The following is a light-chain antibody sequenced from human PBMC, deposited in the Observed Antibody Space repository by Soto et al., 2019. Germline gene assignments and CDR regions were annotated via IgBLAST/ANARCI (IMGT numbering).Light chain of an antibody. J-gene: IGKJ4*01. CDR3: QQYHTWPIT. CDR2: DAS. CDR1: QDITSY. Sequence: IQLTQSPSSLSASVGDSVTITCRASQDITSYLAWYQQKPGKAPNLLIYDASSLQSGVPSRFSGGGSGTEFTLTISGLQSEDFAVYYCQQYHTWPITFGGGTKVDI. V-gene: IGKV1-9*01.